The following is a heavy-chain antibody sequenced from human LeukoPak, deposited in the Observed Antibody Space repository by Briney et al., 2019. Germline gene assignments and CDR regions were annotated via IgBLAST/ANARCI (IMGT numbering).Heavy chain of an antibody. Sequence: GESLKISCKGSGYSFTDYWIGWVRQMPGKGLEWMGIIYPVDSDTRYSPSFQGQVTISADKSTSTAYLQWSRLKASDTAMYYCARRGLHCSSTSCFFDYWGQGTLVAVSS. V-gene: IGHV5-51*01. CDR2: IYPVDSDT. D-gene: IGHD2-2*01. J-gene: IGHJ4*02. CDR1: GYSFTDYW. CDR3: ARRGLHCSSTSCFFDY.